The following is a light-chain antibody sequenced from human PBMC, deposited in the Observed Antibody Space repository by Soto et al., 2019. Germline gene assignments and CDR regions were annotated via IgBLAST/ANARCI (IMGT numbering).Light chain of an antibody. V-gene: IGKV1-5*03. Sequence: EIQMTPSPATLSVSLVDRVTLTCRASQTISSWLAWYQQKPGKAPKLLIYQASTLKSGVPSRFSGSGSGTEFTLTISSLQPDDFATYYCQHYNSYSEAFGQGTKVDI. CDR1: QTISSW. J-gene: IGKJ1*01. CDR3: QHYNSYSEA. CDR2: QAS.